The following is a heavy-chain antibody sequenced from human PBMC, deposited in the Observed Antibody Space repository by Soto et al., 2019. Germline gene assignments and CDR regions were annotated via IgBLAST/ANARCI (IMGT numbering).Heavy chain of an antibody. J-gene: IGHJ4*02. CDR1: GYTCSNYS. CDR3: AKSTHYYGSGSDYSGSDGRAFDY. V-gene: IGHV3-33*06. Sequence: GGPLRPSFAASGYTCSNYSMPAVRPAPNKGLELLAGIWHDGSNNYHATAVEGRFTISRANSNNTLYLQMNSLRVEDMAVYYCAKSTHYYGSGSDYSGSDGRAFDYWGQGTLVTVSS. CDR2: IWHDGSNN. D-gene: IGHD3-10*01.